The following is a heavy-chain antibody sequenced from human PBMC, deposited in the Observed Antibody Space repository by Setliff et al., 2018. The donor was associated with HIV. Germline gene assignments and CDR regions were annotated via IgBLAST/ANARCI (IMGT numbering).Heavy chain of an antibody. V-gene: IGHV1-69*13. D-gene: IGHD6-6*01. CDR3: ARGPYSSSSYYYGMDV. Sequence: SVKVSCKASGGTFSSYAISWVRQAPGQGLEWMGGIIPIFGTANYAQKFQGRVTITADESTSTAYMELSSLRPEDTAVYYCARGPYSSSSYYYGMDVWGQGTTVTVSS. CDR1: GGTFSSYA. CDR2: IIPIFGTA. J-gene: IGHJ6*02.